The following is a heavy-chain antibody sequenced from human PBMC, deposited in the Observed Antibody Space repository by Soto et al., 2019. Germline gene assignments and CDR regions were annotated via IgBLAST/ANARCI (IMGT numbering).Heavy chain of an antibody. D-gene: IGHD7-27*01. CDR1: GYTFTSDD. Sequence: ASVKVSCKASGYTFTSDDFNWVRQATGQGREWMGWMNPNNGNTGYAQKFQGRVTMTRDTSISTAYMELSSLTSEDTAVYYCAKGPRTWGFDYWGQGTLVTVSS. CDR3: AKGPRTWGFDY. CDR2: MNPNNGNT. J-gene: IGHJ4*02. V-gene: IGHV1-8*01.